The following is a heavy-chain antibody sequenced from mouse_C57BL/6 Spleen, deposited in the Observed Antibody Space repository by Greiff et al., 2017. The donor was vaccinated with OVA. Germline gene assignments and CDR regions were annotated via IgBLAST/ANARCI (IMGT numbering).Heavy chain of an antibody. Sequence: QVQLQQSGAELVKPGASVKLSCKASGYSFTGYCMSWVKQSPGQGLEWIGEIYPSSGNTYYNEKFKGKATLTADKSSSTAYMELRSLTSEDSAVYVCAGSGGSSYFDDWGKGTTLTVAS. J-gene: IGHJ2*01. CDR1: GYSFTGYC. CDR2: IYPSSGNT. CDR3: AGSGGSSYFDD. V-gene: IGHV1-81*01. D-gene: IGHD1-1*01.